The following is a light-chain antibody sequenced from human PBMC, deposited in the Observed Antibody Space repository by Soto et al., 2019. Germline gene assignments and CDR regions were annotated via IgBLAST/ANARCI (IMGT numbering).Light chain of an antibody. J-gene: IGKJ2*01. Sequence: DIVMTQSPLSLPVTPGEPASISCRSSQSLLHSNGYNYLDWYLQKPGQSPQLLIYLGSNRASGVPDRFSGRGSGTDFTLIISRVEAEDVGVYYCMQALQTPFTFGQGTKLEIK. CDR3: MQALQTPFT. V-gene: IGKV2-28*01. CDR2: LGS. CDR1: QSLLHSNGYNY.